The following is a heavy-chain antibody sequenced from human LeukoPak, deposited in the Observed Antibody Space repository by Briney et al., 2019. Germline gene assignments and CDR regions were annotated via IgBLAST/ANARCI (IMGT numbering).Heavy chain of an antibody. J-gene: IGHJ4*02. D-gene: IGHD4-17*01. Sequence: GASVKVSCKASGYSFSTYGITWARQAPGQGLGYLGWISASDGTTNYAQKVQDRVTMTTDTSTSTAYLELRSLRSEDTAVYYCARCGAAVTTHFSHWGQGTLVTVSS. CDR2: ISASDGTT. V-gene: IGHV1-18*01. CDR3: ARCGAAVTTHFSH. CDR1: GYSFSTYG.